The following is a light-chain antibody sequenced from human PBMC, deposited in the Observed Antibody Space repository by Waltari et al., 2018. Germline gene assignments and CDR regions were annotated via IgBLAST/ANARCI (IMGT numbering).Light chain of an antibody. CDR2: GAS. J-gene: IGKJ1*01. Sequence: DIQMTQSPSTLSAFVGDRVTITCRTSQSISKFLAWYQLKPGKAPKLLIYGASTLDGGVPSRFSGSGSVAEFTLTISSLQPDDVATYHCHQYHTYLWTFGQGTKVEIK. V-gene: IGKV1-5*01. CDR1: QSISKF. CDR3: HQYHTYLWT.